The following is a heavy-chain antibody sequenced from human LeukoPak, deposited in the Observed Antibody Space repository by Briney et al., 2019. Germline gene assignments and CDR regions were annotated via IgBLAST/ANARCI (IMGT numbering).Heavy chain of an antibody. D-gene: IGHD2-2*01. Sequence: ASVKVSCKASGGTFSSYAISWVRQAPGQGLEWMGGIIPIFGTANYAQKFQGRVTITADESTSTAYMELSSLRSEDTAVYYCASSYCSSTSCFPYXXDYXXXGTXVTVSS. CDR3: ASSYCSSTSCFPYXXDY. CDR2: IIPIFGTA. V-gene: IGHV1-69*01. J-gene: IGHJ4*02. CDR1: GGTFSSYA.